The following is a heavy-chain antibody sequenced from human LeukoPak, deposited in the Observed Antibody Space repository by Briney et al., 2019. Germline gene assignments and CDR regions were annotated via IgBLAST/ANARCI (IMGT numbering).Heavy chain of an antibody. V-gene: IGHV5-51*01. CDR3: ARRTAAGYYFDC. CDR2: IHPGDSDT. Sequence: NHGESLKISCKGSGYSFTSYWCGWVRQMPGRGLEWMGIIHPGDSDTRYSPSFQGQVTIPADKSISPAYRQWSSLKASDTAMYYCARRTAAGYYFDCWGQGTLVTVSS. J-gene: IGHJ4*02. D-gene: IGHD6-13*01. CDR1: GYSFTSYW.